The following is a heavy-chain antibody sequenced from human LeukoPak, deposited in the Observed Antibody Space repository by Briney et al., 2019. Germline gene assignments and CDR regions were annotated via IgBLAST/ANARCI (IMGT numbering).Heavy chain of an antibody. CDR2: ISFDGNNK. V-gene: IGHV3-30*18. D-gene: IGHD6-13*01. Sequence: PGGSLRLSCAASGFTFSNYGMHWVRQAPGKGLEWVAGISFDGNNKNYADSVKGRFTISRDNSKNTLHLQMNSLRAEDTAAYFCAKDKAAGGTRGFDIWGQGTMVTVSS. CDR3: AKDKAAGGTRGFDI. CDR1: GFTFSNYG. J-gene: IGHJ3*02.